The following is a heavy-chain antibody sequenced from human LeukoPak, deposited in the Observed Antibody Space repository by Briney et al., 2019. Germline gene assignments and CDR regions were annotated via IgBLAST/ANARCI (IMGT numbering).Heavy chain of an antibody. V-gene: IGHV4-59*01. Sequence: SETLSLTCTVSGGSISSYYWSWIRQPPGKGLEWIGYIYYSGSTNYNPSLKSRVTISVDTSKNQFSLKLSSVTAAHTAVYYCARASSGWYSSFDYWGQGTLVTVSS. J-gene: IGHJ4*02. D-gene: IGHD6-19*01. CDR2: IYYSGST. CDR1: GGSISSYY. CDR3: ARASSGWYSSFDY.